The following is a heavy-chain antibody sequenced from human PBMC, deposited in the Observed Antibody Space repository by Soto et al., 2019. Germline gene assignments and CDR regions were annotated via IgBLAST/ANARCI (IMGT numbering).Heavy chain of an antibody. V-gene: IGHV3-15*01. Sequence: GGSLRLSXAASGFTFSNAWMSWVRQAPGKGLEWVGRIKSKTDGGTTDYAAPVKGRFTISRDDSKNTLYLQMNSLKTEDTAVYYCTTDNGRNYYYYGMDVWGQGTTVTVSS. CDR1: GFTFSNAW. CDR3: TTDNGRNYYYYGMDV. J-gene: IGHJ6*02. CDR2: IKSKTDGGTT.